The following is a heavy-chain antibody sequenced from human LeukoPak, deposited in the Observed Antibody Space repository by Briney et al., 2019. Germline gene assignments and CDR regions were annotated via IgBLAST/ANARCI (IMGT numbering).Heavy chain of an antibody. CDR1: GFTFSSYS. Sequence: GGSLRLSCAASGFTFSSYSMNWVRQAPGKGLEWVSSISSSSSYIYYADSVKGRFTISRDNSKNTLYLQMNSLRAEDTAVYYCAKDGYCSSTSCYKAPFDYWGQGTLVTVSS. D-gene: IGHD2-2*02. V-gene: IGHV3-21*04. CDR2: ISSSSSYI. CDR3: AKDGYCSSTSCYKAPFDY. J-gene: IGHJ4*02.